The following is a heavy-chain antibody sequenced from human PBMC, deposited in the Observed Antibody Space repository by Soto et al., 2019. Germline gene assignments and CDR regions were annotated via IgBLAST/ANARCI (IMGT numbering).Heavy chain of an antibody. CDR2: IYYSGST. D-gene: IGHD6-13*01. J-gene: IGHJ6*02. Sequence: PSETLSLTCTVSGGSISSYYWSWIRQPPGKGLEWIGYIYYSGSTNYNPSLKSRVTISVDTSKNQFSLKLSSVTAADTAVYYCARSGSSWYERLDYYGMDVCGQGTTVTVSS. CDR1: GGSISSYY. V-gene: IGHV4-59*01. CDR3: ARSGSSWYERLDYYGMDV.